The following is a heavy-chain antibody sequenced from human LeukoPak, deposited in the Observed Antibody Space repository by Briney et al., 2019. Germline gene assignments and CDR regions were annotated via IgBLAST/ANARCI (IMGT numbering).Heavy chain of an antibody. Sequence: GGSLGLSCAASGFTFDDYAMHWVRHAPGKGLEWVSGISWNSGSIGYADSVKGRFTISRDNAKNSLYLQMNSLRAEDTALYYCAKDMVRNPGNYYYGMDVWGQGTTVTVSS. CDR1: GFTFDDYA. CDR3: AKDMVRNPGNYYYGMDV. J-gene: IGHJ6*02. CDR2: ISWNSGSI. V-gene: IGHV3-9*01. D-gene: IGHD3-10*01.